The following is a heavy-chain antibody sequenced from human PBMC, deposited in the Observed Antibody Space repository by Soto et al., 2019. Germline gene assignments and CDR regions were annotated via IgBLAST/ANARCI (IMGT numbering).Heavy chain of an antibody. CDR3: AGGPPSRGFDF. V-gene: IGHV1-8*01. J-gene: IGHJ4*02. Sequence: QVQLVQSGAEVKKPGASVKVSCKGSGYTFTSNDINWVRQATGQGFEWMGWMSPKSGDTGYSQKIQGRVTMTRDTTRGPVYMEQSSLRTEDTAVYYCAGGPPSRGFDFWGLGTLVTVSS. D-gene: IGHD6-13*01. CDR1: GYTFTSND. CDR2: MSPKSGDT.